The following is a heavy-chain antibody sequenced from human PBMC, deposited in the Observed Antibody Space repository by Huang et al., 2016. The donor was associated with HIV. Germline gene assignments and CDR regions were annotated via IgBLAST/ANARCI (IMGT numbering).Heavy chain of an antibody. CDR1: GVTFSSYA. CDR2: IIPIYETA. V-gene: IGHV1-69*13. CDR3: ARARGYYDSSVSYYFDY. Sequence: QVQLVQSGAEVKKPGSSVKVSCKASGVTFSSYAISWVRQAPGQGLEWMGVIIPIYETANYAQKFKGRVTSTADESTSTAYMELSSLRSENTAVYYCARARGYYDSSVSYYFDYWGQGTLVTVSS. J-gene: IGHJ4*02. D-gene: IGHD3-22*01.